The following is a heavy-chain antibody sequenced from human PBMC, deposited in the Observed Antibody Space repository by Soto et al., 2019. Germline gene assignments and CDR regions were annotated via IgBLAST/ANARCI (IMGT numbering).Heavy chain of an antibody. V-gene: IGHV3-30-3*01. J-gene: IGHJ4*02. D-gene: IGHD6-19*01. CDR2: ISYDGSNK. CDR3: AAAVAGRETFDY. Sequence: SLRLSCAASGFTFSSYAMHWVRQAPGKGLEWVAVISYDGSNKYYADSVKGRFTISRDNSKNTLYLQMNSLRAEDTAVYYCAAAVAGRETFDYWGQGTLVTVSS. CDR1: GFTFSSYA.